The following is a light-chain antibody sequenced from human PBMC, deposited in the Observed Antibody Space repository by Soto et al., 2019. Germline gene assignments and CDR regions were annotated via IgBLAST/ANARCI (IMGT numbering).Light chain of an antibody. V-gene: IGLV2-14*01. J-gene: IGLJ1*01. CDR1: SSHVGAYDY. CDR2: EVS. Sequence: QSALTQPASVSGSPGQSITISCTGTSSHVGAYDYVSWYQQHPGKAPKLMISEVSSRPSGVSNRFSGSKSGNTASLTISGLQAEDEADYYCTSYTTTNTYVFGTGTKVTVL. CDR3: TSYTTTNTYV.